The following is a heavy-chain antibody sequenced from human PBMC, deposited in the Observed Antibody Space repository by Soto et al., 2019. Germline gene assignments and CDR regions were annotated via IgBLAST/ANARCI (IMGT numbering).Heavy chain of an antibody. V-gene: IGHV4-38-2*01. CDR1: GXSISSGYY. J-gene: IGHJ6*02. Sequence: XTLSLTCAVSGXSISSGYYGGWIRQPPGKGLEWIGSIYHSGSTYYNPSLKSRVTISVATSTNQFSLKLSSVTAEDTAVYYCARVDPGGMDVWGQGTTVTVSS. CDR3: ARVDPGGMDV. CDR2: IYHSGST.